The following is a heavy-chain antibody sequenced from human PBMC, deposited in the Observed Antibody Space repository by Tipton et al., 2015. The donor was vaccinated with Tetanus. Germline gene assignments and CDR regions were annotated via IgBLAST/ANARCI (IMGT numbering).Heavy chain of an antibody. V-gene: IGHV5-51*01. CDR1: GHNSRTYW. CDR2: IYSGDSEA. J-gene: IGHJ1*01. D-gene: IGHD3-10*01. Sequence: QLVQSGAEVKKPGESLKMSCKISGHNSRTYWINWVRQMPGKGLEWMGIIYSGDSEATYSPSFQGQVTISLDKSISTAYLHWSSLRASDTAIYFCARLPKHYSASGSTWGQGTLVTVSS. CDR3: ARLPKHYSASGST.